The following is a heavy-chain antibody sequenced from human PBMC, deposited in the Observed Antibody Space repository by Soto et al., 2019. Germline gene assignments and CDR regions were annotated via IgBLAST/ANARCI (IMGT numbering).Heavy chain of an antibody. CDR3: ARSYYDILIWDYYYGMDV. V-gene: IGHV3-30-3*01. CDR2: ISYDGSNK. D-gene: IGHD3-9*01. J-gene: IGHJ6*02. CDR1: GFTFSSYA. Sequence: PGGSLRLSCAASGFTFSSYAMHWVRQAPCKGLEWVAVISYDGSNKYYADSVKGRFTISRDNSKNTLYLQMNRLRAEDTAVYYCARSYYDILIWDYYYGMDVWGQGTTVTVSS.